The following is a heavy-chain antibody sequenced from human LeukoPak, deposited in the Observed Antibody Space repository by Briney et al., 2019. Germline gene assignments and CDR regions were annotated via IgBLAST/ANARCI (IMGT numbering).Heavy chain of an antibody. CDR3: ARDRSIAAAGTTWLDP. D-gene: IGHD6-13*01. J-gene: IGHJ5*02. Sequence: SVKVSCKASGGTFSSYAISWVRQAPGQGLEWMGRIIPILGIANYAQKFQGRVTITADKSTSTAYMELSSLRSEDTAVYYCARDRSIAAAGTTWLDPWGQGTLVTVSS. CDR1: GGTFSSYA. CDR2: IIPILGIA. V-gene: IGHV1-69*04.